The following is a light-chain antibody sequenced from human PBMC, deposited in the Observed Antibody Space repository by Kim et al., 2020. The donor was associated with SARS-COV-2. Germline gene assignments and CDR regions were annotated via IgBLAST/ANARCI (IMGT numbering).Light chain of an antibody. J-gene: IGKJ2*02. CDR1: QSVSDNY. Sequence: EIVLTQSPGTLSLSPGERATLSCRASQSVSDNYLAWYQQKPGQAPRLLIYGASSRATGIPDRFSDSGSGTDFTLTISRLEPEDFAVYYCQQYETSPSCTFGQGTKLEIK. CDR2: GAS. CDR3: QQYETSPSCT. V-gene: IGKV3-20*01.